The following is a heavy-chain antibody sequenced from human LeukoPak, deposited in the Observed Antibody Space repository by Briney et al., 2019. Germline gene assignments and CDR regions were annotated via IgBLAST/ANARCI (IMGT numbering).Heavy chain of an antibody. D-gene: IGHD2-15*01. CDR1: GYTFTGYY. J-gene: IGHJ4*02. V-gene: IGHV1-2*02. CDR2: INPNSGGT. Sequence: GASVKVSCKASGYTFTGYYMHWVRQAPGQGLEWMGWINPNSGGTNYAQKFQGRVTMTRDTSISTAYMELSRLRSDDTAVYYCARGYCSGGSCYYYFDYWGQGILVTVSS. CDR3: ARGYCSGGSCYYYFDY.